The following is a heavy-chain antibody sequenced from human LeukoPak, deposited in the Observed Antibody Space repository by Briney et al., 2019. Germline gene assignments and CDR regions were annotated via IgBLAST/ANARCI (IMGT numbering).Heavy chain of an antibody. J-gene: IGHJ3*02. Sequence: PSQTLSLTCTVSGGSISSGGYYWSWIRQHPGKGLEWIGYIYYSGSTYYNPSLKSRVTISVDTSKNQFSLKLSSVTAADTAVYYCARGVYYYGSGSYGRDAFDIWGQGTMVTVSS. CDR1: GGSISSGGYY. CDR2: IYYSGST. D-gene: IGHD3-10*01. V-gene: IGHV4-31*03. CDR3: ARGVYYYGSGSYGRDAFDI.